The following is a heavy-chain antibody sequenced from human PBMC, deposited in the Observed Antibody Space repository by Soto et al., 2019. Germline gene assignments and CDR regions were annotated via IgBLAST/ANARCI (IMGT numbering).Heavy chain of an antibody. CDR3: ARGRGYYYDSSGYSPGYFDL. V-gene: IGHV1-69*01. CDR1: GGTFSSYA. CDR2: IIPIFGTA. Sequence: QVQLVQSGAEVKKPGSSVKVSCKASGGTFSSYAISWVRQAPGQGLEWMGGIIPIFGTANYAQKFQGRVTITADESTSTACMDLSSLRSEDTAVYYCARGRGYYYDSSGYSPGYFDLWGRGTLVTVSS. D-gene: IGHD3-22*01. J-gene: IGHJ2*01.